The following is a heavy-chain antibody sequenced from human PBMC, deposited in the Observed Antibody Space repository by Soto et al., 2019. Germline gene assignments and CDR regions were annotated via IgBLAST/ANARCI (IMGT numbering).Heavy chain of an antibody. CDR1: GFTVSSNY. CDR3: ARGGQSDFDY. D-gene: IGHD3-3*01. V-gene: IGHV3-53*04. CDR2: IYSGGYT. Sequence: GGSLRLSCAASGFTVSSNYMSWVRQAPGKGLEWVSVIYSGGYTDYADSVKGRFTISRHNSNNTLYLHTNSLRPEDTAVYYCARGGQSDFDYWGQGTLVTVSS. J-gene: IGHJ4*02.